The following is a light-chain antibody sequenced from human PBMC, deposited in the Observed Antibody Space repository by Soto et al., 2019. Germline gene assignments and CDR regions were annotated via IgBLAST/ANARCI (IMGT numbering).Light chain of an antibody. CDR3: QQSYSIPIT. V-gene: IGKV1-27*01. CDR1: QGIGNY. Sequence: DIQMTQSPSSLSASVGDRVTITCRASQGIGNYLAWYQQKPGKVPKLLIYTSSTLQSGVPSRFSGSGSGTDFTLTISNLQPEDVATYYCQQSYSIPITFGQGTRLEIK. CDR2: TSS. J-gene: IGKJ5*01.